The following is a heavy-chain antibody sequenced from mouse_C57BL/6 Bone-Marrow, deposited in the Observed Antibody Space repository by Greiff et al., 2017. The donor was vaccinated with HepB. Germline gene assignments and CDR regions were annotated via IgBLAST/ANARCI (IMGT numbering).Heavy chain of an antibody. CDR2: IWSGGST. J-gene: IGHJ3*01. CDR1: GFSLTSYG. CDR3: ASGRGGPVAY. D-gene: IGHD1-1*02. V-gene: IGHV2-2*01. Sequence: VQLVESGPGLVQPSQSLSITCTVSGFSLTSYGVHWVRQSPGKGLEWLGVIWSGGSTDYNAAFISRLSISKDNSKSQVFFKMNSLQADDTAIYYCASGRGGPVAYWGQGTLVTVSA.